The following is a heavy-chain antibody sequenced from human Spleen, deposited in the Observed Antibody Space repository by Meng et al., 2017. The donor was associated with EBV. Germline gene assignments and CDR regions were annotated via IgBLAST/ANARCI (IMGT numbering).Heavy chain of an antibody. Sequence: HITWKESRPTLVKPTQTLTLTCTFHGFSLSTIGVGVGWIRQPPGKALEWLALIYWDDDKRYSPSLKSRLTITKDTSKNQVVLTMTNMDPVDTATYYCARGRYCSGGSCYYFDYWGQGTLVTVSS. CDR1: GFSLSTIGVG. J-gene: IGHJ4*02. CDR2: IYWDDDK. CDR3: ARGRYCSGGSCYYFDY. V-gene: IGHV2-5*02. D-gene: IGHD2-15*01.